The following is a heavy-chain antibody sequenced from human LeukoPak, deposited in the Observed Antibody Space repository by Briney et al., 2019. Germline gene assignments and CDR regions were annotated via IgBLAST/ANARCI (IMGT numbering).Heavy chain of an antibody. V-gene: IGHV3-23*01. CDR2: ISGSGGST. J-gene: IGHJ3*02. Sequence: GGSLRLSCVASGFTFSRNAMSWVRQAPGKGLEWVSVISGSGGSTYTADSVKGHFTISRDNSRNTLYLQMNSLRAEDTAVYFCAKRRGYSYAADDAFDIWGQGTVVIVSS. CDR1: GFTFSRNA. D-gene: IGHD5-18*01. CDR3: AKRRGYSYAADDAFDI.